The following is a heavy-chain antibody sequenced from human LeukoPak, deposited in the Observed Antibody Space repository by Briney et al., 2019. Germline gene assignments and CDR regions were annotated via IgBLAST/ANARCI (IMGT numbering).Heavy chain of an antibody. CDR2: IGGGDGRT. CDR1: GFSFTYG. V-gene: IGHV3-23*01. D-gene: IGHD3-22*01. CDR3: AKDSHSGFFDY. Sequence: GGSLRLSCAASGFSFTYGMSWVRQAPGKGLEWVSGIGGGDGRTYYADSLKGRFTISRDISKPTLYLQINGLTADDTAVYYCAKDSHSGFFDYWGQGTLVTVSS. J-gene: IGHJ4*02.